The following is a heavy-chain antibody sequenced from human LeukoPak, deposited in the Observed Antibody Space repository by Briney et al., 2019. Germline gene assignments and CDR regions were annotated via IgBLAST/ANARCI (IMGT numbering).Heavy chain of an antibody. V-gene: IGHV3-30*04. D-gene: IGHD6-25*01. Sequence: GGSLRLSCAASGFTFSSYAMHWVRQAPGKGLEWVAVISYDGSNKYYADSVKGRFTISRDNAKNSLYLQMNSLRAEDTAVYYCARELRLYYYMDVWGKGTTVTVSS. J-gene: IGHJ6*03. CDR2: ISYDGSNK. CDR3: ARELRLYYYMDV. CDR1: GFTFSSYA.